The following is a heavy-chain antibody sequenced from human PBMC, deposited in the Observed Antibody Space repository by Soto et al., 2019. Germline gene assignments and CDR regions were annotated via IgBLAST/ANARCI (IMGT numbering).Heavy chain of an antibody. D-gene: IGHD4-17*01. Sequence: GGSLRLSCAASGFTFSPYVVHWVRQAPGTGLEWVAVISCDVNTEYYADSVKGRFTISRDNSKSTLYLQMNNLREEDTALYYCARVWTTVTPNDARDIWGQGTLVSVSS. J-gene: IGHJ3*02. CDR1: GFTFSPYV. CDR2: ISCDVNTE. CDR3: ARVWTTVTPNDARDI. V-gene: IGHV3-30-3*01.